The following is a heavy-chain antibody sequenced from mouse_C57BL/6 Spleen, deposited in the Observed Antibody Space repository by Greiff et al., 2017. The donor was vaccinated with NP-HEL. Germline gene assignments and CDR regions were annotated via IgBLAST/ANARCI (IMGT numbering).Heavy chain of an antibody. J-gene: IGHJ1*03. Sequence: QVQLKESGPELVKPGASVKISCKASGYAFSSSWMNWVKQRPGKGLEWIGRIYPGDGDTNYNGKFKGKATLTADKSSSTAYMQLSSLTSEDSAVYFCARWDDYDWYFDVWGTGTTVTVSS. CDR1: GYAFSSSW. D-gene: IGHD2-4*01. V-gene: IGHV1-82*01. CDR2: IYPGDGDT. CDR3: ARWDDYDWYFDV.